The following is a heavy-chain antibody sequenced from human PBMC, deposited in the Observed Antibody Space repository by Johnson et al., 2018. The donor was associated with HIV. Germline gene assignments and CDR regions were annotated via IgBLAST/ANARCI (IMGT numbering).Heavy chain of an antibody. CDR1: EFTFSNYP. CDR3: VRRDSGSLSFYL. CDR2: IDWNGRRT. Sequence: VQLVESGGGVVQPGRSLRLSCEASEFTFSNYPMHWVRQAPGKGLEWVSGIDWNGRRTAYADSVKCRCTISRDNDRNSLYLQVNNLRVEDTALYFCVRRDSGSLSFYLWGQGTMVIVSS. J-gene: IGHJ3*01. V-gene: IGHV3-20*04. D-gene: IGHD1-26*01.